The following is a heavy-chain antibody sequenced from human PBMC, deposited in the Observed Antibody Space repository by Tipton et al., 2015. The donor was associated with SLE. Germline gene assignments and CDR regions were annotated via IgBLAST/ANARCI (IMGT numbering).Heavy chain of an antibody. CDR1: GFTFSNYA. V-gene: IGHV3-23*03. D-gene: IGHD1-14*01. CDR2: IYSGNTNT. CDR3: AKEDRRGPYYYMNV. J-gene: IGHJ6*03. Sequence: SLRLSCAASGFTFSNYAMTWVRQAPGKGLEWVSIIYSGNTNTYYADSVKGRFTISRDNSKNTLSLQMNSLRAEDTAVYYCAKEDRRGPYYYMNVWGQGTTVTVSS.